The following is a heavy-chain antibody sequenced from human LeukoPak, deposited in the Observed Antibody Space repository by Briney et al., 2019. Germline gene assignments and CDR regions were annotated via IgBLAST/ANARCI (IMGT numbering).Heavy chain of an antibody. CDR1: GFTFSSYG. CDR2: ISYDGSNK. V-gene: IGHV3-30*18. J-gene: IGHJ4*02. D-gene: IGHD2-21*01. CDR3: AKERAVIYFDY. Sequence: GRSLRLSCAASGFTFSSYGMHWVRQAPGKGLEWVAVISYDGSNKYYADSVKGRFTISRDNSKNTLYLQMNSLRAEDTAVYYCAKERAVIYFDYWGQGTLVTVSS.